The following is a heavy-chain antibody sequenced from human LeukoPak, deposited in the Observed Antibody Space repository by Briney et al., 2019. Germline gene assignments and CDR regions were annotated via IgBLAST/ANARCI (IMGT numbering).Heavy chain of an antibody. V-gene: IGHV4-30-2*01. CDR3: ARAYCGGDCYSGIYYFDY. CDR1: GGSISSGGYS. CDR2: IYHSGST. Sequence: PSQTLSLTCAVSGGSISSGGYSWSWIRQPPGKGLEWIGHIYHSGSTYYNPSLKSRVTISVDRSKNQFSLKLSSVTAADTAVYYCARAYCGGDCYSGIYYFDYWGQGTLVTVSS. D-gene: IGHD2-21*02. J-gene: IGHJ4*02.